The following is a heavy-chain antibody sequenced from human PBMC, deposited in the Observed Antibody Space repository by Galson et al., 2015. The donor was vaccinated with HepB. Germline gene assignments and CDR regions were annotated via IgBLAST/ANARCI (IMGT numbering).Heavy chain of an antibody. CDR3: AKGDYYDSSGYLGFDY. Sequence: SLRLSCAASGFTFSSYAMHWVRQAPGKGLEWVAVISYDGSNKYYADSVKGRFTISRDNSKNTLYLQMNSLRAEDTAVYYCAKGDYYDSSGYLGFDYWGQGTLVTVSS. D-gene: IGHD3-22*01. V-gene: IGHV3-30-3*01. CDR1: GFTFSSYA. J-gene: IGHJ4*02. CDR2: ISYDGSNK.